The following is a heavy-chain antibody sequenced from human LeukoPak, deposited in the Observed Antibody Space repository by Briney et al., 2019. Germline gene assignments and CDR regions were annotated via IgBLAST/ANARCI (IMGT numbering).Heavy chain of an antibody. CDR2: IYYSGST. D-gene: IGHD1-14*01. Sequence: SETLSLTCTVSGYSISSGYYWGWIRQPPGKGLEWIANIYYSGSTYYNPSLKSRVTISVDTSKNQFSLKQSSVTAADTAVYYCAGLIRPGWFDPWGQGTLVTVSS. CDR3: AGLIRPGWFDP. CDR1: GYSISSGYY. J-gene: IGHJ5*02. V-gene: IGHV4-38-2*02.